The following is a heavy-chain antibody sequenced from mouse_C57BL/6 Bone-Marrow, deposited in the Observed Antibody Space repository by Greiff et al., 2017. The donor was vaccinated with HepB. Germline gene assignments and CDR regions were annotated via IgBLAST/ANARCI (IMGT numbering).Heavy chain of an antibody. CDR2: ISSGGSYT. D-gene: IGHD1-1*01. CDR1: GFTFSSYG. CDR3: ARITTVVEGFAY. V-gene: IGHV5-6*02. J-gene: IGHJ3*01. Sequence: DVMLVESGGDLVKPGGSLKLSCAASGFTFSSYGMSWVRQTPDKRLEWVATISSGGSYTYYPDSVKGRFTISRDNAKNTLYLQMSSLKSEDTAMYYCARITTVVEGFAYWGQGTLVTVSA.